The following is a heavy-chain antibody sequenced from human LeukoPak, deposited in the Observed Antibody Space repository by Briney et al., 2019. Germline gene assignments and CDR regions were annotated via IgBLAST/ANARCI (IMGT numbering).Heavy chain of an antibody. D-gene: IGHD2-2*02. V-gene: IGHV3-30*18. CDR2: ISYDGSNK. CDR3: AKTRPYQLLYYCDY. Sequence: GGSLRLSCAASGFTFSSYGMHWVRQAPGKGLEWVAVISYDGSNKYYADSVKGRFTISRDNSKNTLYLQMNSLRDEDTAVYYCAKTRPYQLLYYCDYWGQGTLVTVSS. J-gene: IGHJ4*02. CDR1: GFTFSSYG.